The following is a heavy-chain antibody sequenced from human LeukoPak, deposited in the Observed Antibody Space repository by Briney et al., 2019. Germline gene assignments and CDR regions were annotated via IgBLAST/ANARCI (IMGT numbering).Heavy chain of an antibody. CDR3: AKDGIVVPAAIDY. V-gene: IGHV3-23*01. CDR1: GFTFSSYA. D-gene: IGHD2-2*02. CDR2: ISGSGGST. J-gene: IGHJ4*02. Sequence: GGSPRLSCAASGFTFSSYAMSWVRQAPGKGLEWVSAISGSGGSTYYADSVKGRFTISRDNSKNTLYLQMNSLRAEDTAVYYCAKDGIVVPAAIDYWGQGTLVTVSS.